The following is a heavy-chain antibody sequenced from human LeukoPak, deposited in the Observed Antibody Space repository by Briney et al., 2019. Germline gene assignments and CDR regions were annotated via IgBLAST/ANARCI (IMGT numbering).Heavy chain of an antibody. V-gene: IGHV4-59*12. D-gene: IGHD2-21*02. Sequence: SETLSLTCTVSGGSISSNYWSWIRQPPGKGLEWIGYIYYSGSTNYNPSLKSRVTISVDTSKNQFSLKLSSVTAADTAVYYCARDRGDSGDYWGQGTLVTVSS. CDR2: IYYSGST. CDR1: GGSISSNY. J-gene: IGHJ4*02. CDR3: ARDRGDSGDY.